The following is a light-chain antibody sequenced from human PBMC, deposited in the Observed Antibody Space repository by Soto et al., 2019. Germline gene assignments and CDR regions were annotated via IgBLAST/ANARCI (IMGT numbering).Light chain of an antibody. CDR1: QSVSSS. CDR3: QQYVHGPPGA. V-gene: IGKV3-15*01. Sequence: EIVVTQSPTTLSVSQGERVTLSCRASQSVSSSLAWYQQRPGQAPRLLIYDTSTRAAGIAARFSGSGSGTEFTLTISSMQSEDSAVYYCQQYVHGPPGAFDQGTTVEIK. J-gene: IGKJ1*01. CDR2: DTS.